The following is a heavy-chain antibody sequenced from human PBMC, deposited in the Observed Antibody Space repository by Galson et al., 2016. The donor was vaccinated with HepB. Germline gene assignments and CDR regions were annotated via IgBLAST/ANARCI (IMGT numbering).Heavy chain of an antibody. J-gene: IGHJ5*02. V-gene: IGHV3-48*02. CDR3: VTDKDWAFGH. CDR2: ITYGRI. Sequence: SLRLSCAASGFTFTSYSMNWVRQAPGKGLEWVAYITYGRILYADSVRGRFTISRDNAKSSLYLQMISLRDDDTALYYCVTDKDWAFGHWGRGTLVTISS. CDR1: GFTFTSYS. D-gene: IGHD3/OR15-3a*01.